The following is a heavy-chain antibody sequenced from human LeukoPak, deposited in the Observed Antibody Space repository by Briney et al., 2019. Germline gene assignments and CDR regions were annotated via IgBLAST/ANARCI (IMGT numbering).Heavy chain of an antibody. CDR2: IYFSGST. CDR3: STQGYNNQTMDV. V-gene: IGHV4-39*01. Sequence: SESLSLTCTVSGDSIRTTRYWGWIRQPHGKGLEWIGAIYFSGSTYYNPSLKSRVMISVDTSRNQCSLKLTSVSAADTAAYYCSTQGYNNQTMDVWGQGTTVTVSS. CDR1: GDSIRTTRY. D-gene: IGHD5-24*01. J-gene: IGHJ6*02.